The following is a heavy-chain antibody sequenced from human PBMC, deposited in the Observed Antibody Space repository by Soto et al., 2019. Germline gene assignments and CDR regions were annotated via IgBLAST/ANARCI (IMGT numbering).Heavy chain of an antibody. CDR2: IYYDGNT. J-gene: IGHJ4*02. CDR1: AGSTTTSSHY. V-gene: IGHV4-39*01. Sequence: SQNLPLTCTVSAGSTTTSSHYLGCIRQSPGKGLECIGNIYYDGNTYYNPSLKSRVTISLDTSKNQISLRLTSVTDADAAVYYCARSSIEPRVFMYPFDFWGQGTRVT. CDR3: ARSSIEPRVFMYPFDF. D-gene: IGHD6-6*01.